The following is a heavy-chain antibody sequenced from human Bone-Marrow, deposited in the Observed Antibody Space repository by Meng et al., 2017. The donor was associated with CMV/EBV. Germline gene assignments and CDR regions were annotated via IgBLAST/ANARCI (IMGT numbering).Heavy chain of an antibody. CDR2: ISWNSGSI. Sequence: GGSLRLSCAASGFTFDDYAMHWVRQAPGKGLEWVSGISWNSGSIGYADSVKGRFTISRDNAKSSLYLQMNSLRAEDRAVYYCARVGEGVQTNKFLDYWGQGTLVTVSS. D-gene: IGHD3-16*01. CDR1: GFTFDDYA. J-gene: IGHJ4*02. CDR3: ARVGEGVQTNKFLDY. V-gene: IGHV3-9*01.